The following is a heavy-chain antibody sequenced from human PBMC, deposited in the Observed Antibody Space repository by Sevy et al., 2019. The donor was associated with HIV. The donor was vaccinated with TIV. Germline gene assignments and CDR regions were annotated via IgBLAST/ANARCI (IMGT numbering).Heavy chain of an antibody. Sequence: GGSLRLSCVVSGIIFTSSGMHWVRQAPGKGLEWVAVISYHGRDKFYADSVKGGFTISRDNSKNILYLQMNGLRIEDTAVYYCAKDFTGYNGMDVWGQGTMVTVSS. CDR1: GIIFTSSG. J-gene: IGHJ6*02. D-gene: IGHD3-9*01. CDR2: ISYHGRDK. CDR3: AKDFTGYNGMDV. V-gene: IGHV3-30*18.